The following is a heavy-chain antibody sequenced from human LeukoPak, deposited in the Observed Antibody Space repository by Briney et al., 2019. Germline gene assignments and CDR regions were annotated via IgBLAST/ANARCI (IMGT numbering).Heavy chain of an antibody. CDR2: ISGSGGST. J-gene: IGHJ4*02. D-gene: IGHD4-17*01. Sequence: GGSLRLSCAASGFTFSSYGMHWVRQAPGKGLEWVSAISGSGGSTYYADSVEGRFTISRDNSKNTLYLQMNSLRAEDTAVYYCAKIDYGDSPAYWGQGTLVTVSS. CDR1: GFTFSSYG. V-gene: IGHV3-23*01. CDR3: AKIDYGDSPAY.